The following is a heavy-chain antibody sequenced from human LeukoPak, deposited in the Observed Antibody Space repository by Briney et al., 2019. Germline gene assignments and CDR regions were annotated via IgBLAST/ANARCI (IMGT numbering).Heavy chain of an antibody. CDR3: ARDRLKGNWFDP. V-gene: IGHV4-34*01. J-gene: IGHJ5*02. CDR1: GGSFSGYY. Sequence: SETLSLTCAAYGGSFSGYYWSWIRQPPGKGLEWIGEINHSGSTNYNPSLKSRVTISVDTSKNQFSLKLSSVTAADTAVYYCARDRLKGNWFDPWGQGTLVTVSS. CDR2: INHSGST.